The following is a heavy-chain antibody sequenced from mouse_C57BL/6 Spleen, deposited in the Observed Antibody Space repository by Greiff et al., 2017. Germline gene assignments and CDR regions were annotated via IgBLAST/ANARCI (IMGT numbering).Heavy chain of an antibody. D-gene: IGHD1-1*01. Sequence: VQLQQSGAELVRPGASVKLSCTASGFNIKDDYMHWVKQRPEQGLEWIGWIDPENGDTEYASKFQGKATITADTSSNTAYLQLSSLTSEDTAVYYCTTSGYYGSRLFAYWGQGTPVTVSA. CDR1: GFNIKDDY. CDR3: TTSGYYGSRLFAY. CDR2: IDPENGDT. V-gene: IGHV14-4*01. J-gene: IGHJ3*01.